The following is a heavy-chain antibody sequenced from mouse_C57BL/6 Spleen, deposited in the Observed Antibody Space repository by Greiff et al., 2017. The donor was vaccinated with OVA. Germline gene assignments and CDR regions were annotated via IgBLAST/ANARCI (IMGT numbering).Heavy chain of an antibody. Sequence: QVQLKQPGAELVKPGASVKMSCKASGYTFTSYWITWVKQRPGQGLEWIGDIYPGSGSTNYNEKFKSKATLTVDTSSSTAYMQLSSLTSEDSAVYYCARKGLRQRDWFAYWGQGTLVTVSA. CDR3: ARKGLRQRDWFAY. J-gene: IGHJ3*01. D-gene: IGHD2-4*01. CDR1: GYTFTSYW. V-gene: IGHV1-55*01. CDR2: IYPGSGST.